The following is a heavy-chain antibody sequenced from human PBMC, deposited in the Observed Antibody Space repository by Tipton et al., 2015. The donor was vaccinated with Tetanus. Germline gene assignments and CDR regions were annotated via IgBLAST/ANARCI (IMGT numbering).Heavy chain of an antibody. D-gene: IGHD5-18*01. V-gene: IGHV3-30*18. Sequence: SLRLSCAASGFTFSSYGMHWVRQAPGKGLEWVAVISYDGSNKYYADSVKGRFTISRDNSKNTLYLQMNSLRAEDTAVYYCAKEERIQLWSYFDYWGQGTLVTVSS. CDR3: AKEERIQLWSYFDY. CDR2: ISYDGSNK. CDR1: GFTFSSYG. J-gene: IGHJ4*02.